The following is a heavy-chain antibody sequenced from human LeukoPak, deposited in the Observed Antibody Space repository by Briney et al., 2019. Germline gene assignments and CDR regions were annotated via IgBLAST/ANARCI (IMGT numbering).Heavy chain of an antibody. CDR3: ARGGYSGAHNH. V-gene: IGHV3-48*03. CDR1: GFPFNTYE. CDR2: ISPTGTIL. J-gene: IGHJ5*02. D-gene: IGHD5-12*01. Sequence: GGSLRLSCEASGFPFNTYEMNWVRQAPGEGLEWLSYISPTGTILYYADSIKGRFTTSRDNAKNTVSLQMNSLRVGDTAVYYCARGGYSGAHNHWGQGTLVTVSS.